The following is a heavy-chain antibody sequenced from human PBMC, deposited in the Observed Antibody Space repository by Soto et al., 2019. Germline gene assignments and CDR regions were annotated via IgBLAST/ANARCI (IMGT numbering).Heavy chain of an antibody. D-gene: IGHD5-12*01. J-gene: IGHJ4*02. CDR1: GYTFNDYY. CDR3: ARLRGGYDDFDY. CDR2: IIPIFGTA. Sequence: EASVKVSCKASGYTFNDYYMHWVRQAPGQGLEWMGGIIPIFGTANYAQKFQGRVTITADESTSTAYMELSSLRSEDTAVYYCARLRGGYDDFDYWGQGTLVTVSS. V-gene: IGHV1-69*13.